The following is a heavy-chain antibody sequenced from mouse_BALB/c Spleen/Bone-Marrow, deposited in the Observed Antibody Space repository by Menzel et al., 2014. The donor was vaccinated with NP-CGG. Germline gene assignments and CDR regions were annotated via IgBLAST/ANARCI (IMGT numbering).Heavy chain of an antibody. CDR3: ARAGFDY. CDR2: IWAGGST. J-gene: IGHJ2*01. CDR1: GFSLTSYG. V-gene: IGHV2-9*02. Sequence: QVQLKESGPGLVSPSQRLSITCTVSGFSLTSYGVHWVRQPPGKGLEWLGVIWAGGSTNYNSALMSRLSISKDNSKGQVFLKMNSLHTDDTAMYYCARAGFDYWGQGTTLTVSS.